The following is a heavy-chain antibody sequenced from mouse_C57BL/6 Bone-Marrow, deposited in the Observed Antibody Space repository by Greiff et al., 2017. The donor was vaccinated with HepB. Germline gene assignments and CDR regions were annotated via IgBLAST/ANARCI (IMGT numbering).Heavy chain of an antibody. V-gene: IGHV2-2*01. CDR1: GFSLTSYG. Sequence: VKLMESGPGLVQPSQSLSITCTVSGFSLTSYGVHWVRQSPGKGLEWLGVIWSGGSTDYNAAFISRLSISKDNSKSQVFFKMNSLQADDTAIYYCARNRLFAYWGQGTLVTVSA. J-gene: IGHJ3*01. CDR2: IWSGGST. CDR3: ARNRLFAY.